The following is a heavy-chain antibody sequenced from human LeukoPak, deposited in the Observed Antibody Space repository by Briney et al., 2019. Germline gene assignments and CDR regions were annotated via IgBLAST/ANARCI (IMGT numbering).Heavy chain of an antibody. Sequence: GGSLRLSCAASGFTFSSFAMNWVRQAPGKGLEWVSYISSSGSTIYYADSVKGRFTISKDSAKNSLYLQMNSLRAEDTAVYYCAREIQLSTAGYYYYYMDVWGKGTTVTVSS. D-gene: IGHD5-18*01. CDR2: ISSSGSTI. J-gene: IGHJ6*03. CDR3: AREIQLSTAGYYYYYMDV. CDR1: GFTFSSFA. V-gene: IGHV3-48*04.